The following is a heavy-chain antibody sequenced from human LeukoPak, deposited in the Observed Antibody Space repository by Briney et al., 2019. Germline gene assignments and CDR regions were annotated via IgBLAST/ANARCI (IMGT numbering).Heavy chain of an antibody. CDR1: GFTFSSDA. D-gene: IGHD3-16*01. Sequence: GGSLRLSCAASGFTFSSDAMSWVRQAPGKGLEWVSAISGSGGSTYYADSVKGRFTISRDNAKNSLFLQMNSLRVDDTAVYYCARESGVMITLGGVNRFDYWGQGTLVTVSS. CDR3: ARESGVMITLGGVNRFDY. CDR2: ISGSGGST. V-gene: IGHV3-23*01. J-gene: IGHJ4*02.